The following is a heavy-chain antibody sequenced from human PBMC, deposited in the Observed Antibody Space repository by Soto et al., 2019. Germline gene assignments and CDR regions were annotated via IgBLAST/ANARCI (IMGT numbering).Heavy chain of an antibody. Sequence: ASVKVSCKASGYTLTELSMHWVRQPPGKGLEWMGGFDPEDAETIYARRFQGRVTMTEDTSADTAYMELSSLRSEDTAVYYCAAGVVPYGMDVWGQGTTVTVS. CDR3: AAGVVPYGMDV. D-gene: IGHD2-15*01. CDR1: GYTLTELS. CDR2: FDPEDAET. V-gene: IGHV1-24*01. J-gene: IGHJ6*02.